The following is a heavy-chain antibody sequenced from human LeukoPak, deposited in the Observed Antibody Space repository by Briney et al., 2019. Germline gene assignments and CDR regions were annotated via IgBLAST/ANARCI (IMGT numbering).Heavy chain of an antibody. Sequence: SGPTLVNPTQTLTLTCTFSGFSISTSGVALGWIRQPPGKALEWLALIYWDDDKRYSPSLKRRLTITKDTSKNQVVLTMTNMDPVDTATYYCAHRDGRTDAFDIWGQGTMVTVSS. CDR3: AHRDGRTDAFDI. CDR1: GFSISTSGVA. CDR2: IYWDDDK. V-gene: IGHV2-5*02. J-gene: IGHJ3*02.